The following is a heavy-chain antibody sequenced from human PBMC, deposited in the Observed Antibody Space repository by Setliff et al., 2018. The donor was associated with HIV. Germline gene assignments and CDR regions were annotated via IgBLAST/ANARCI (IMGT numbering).Heavy chain of an antibody. J-gene: IGHJ6*02. Sequence: PGGSLRLSCAASGFTFSTYWMIWVRQAPGKGLEWVAKIKQDGSEEYYVDSVKGRFTISRDNAKNTLYLQMNSLRAEDTAVYYCARSVIGYYYYGMDVWGQGTLVTVSS. CDR1: GFTFSTYW. D-gene: IGHD3-10*01. V-gene: IGHV3-7*01. CDR2: IKQDGSEE. CDR3: ARSVIGYYYYGMDV.